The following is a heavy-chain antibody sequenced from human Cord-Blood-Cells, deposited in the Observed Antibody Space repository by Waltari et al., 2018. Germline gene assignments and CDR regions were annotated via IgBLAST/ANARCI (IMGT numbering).Heavy chain of an antibody. CDR2: IIPILGTA. CDR3: ARGPAPYSSSWYEANWFDP. Sequence: QVQLVQSGAEVKKPGSSVKVSCKASGGTFSSYAISWVRQAPGQGLEWMGGIIPILGTANYAQKFQGRVTITADESTSTAYMELSSLRSEDTAVYYCARGPAPYSSSWYEANWFDPWGQGTLVTVSS. J-gene: IGHJ5*02. V-gene: IGHV1-69*01. D-gene: IGHD6-13*01. CDR1: GGTFSSYA.